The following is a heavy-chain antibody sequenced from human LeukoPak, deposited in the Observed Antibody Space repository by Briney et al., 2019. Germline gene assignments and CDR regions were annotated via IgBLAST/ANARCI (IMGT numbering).Heavy chain of an antibody. CDR1: GFTFSSYA. CDR2: ISDAGGTT. J-gene: IGHJ4*02. CDR3: EKDPGYSYGQPGRCFDY. V-gene: IGHV3-23*01. D-gene: IGHD5-18*01. Sequence: GGSLRLSCAASGFTFSSYAMSWVRQVPGKGLEWVSTISDAGGTTYYADSVKGRFTISRDNSKNTLYLQMNSLRGEDTAEYCCEKDPGYSYGQPGRCFDYWGQGTLVTVSS.